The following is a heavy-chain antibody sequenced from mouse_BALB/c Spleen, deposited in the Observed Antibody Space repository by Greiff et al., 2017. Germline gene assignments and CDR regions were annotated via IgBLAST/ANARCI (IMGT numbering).Heavy chain of an antibody. CDR1: GFNIKDTY. V-gene: IGHV14-3*02. J-gene: IGHJ3*01. Sequence: EVKLQESGAELVKPGASVKLSCTASGFNIKDTYMHWVKQRPEQGLEWIGRIDPANGNTKYDPKFQGKATITADTSSNTAYMQLSSLTSEDSAVYYCARSHYGSSSFAYWGQGTLVTVSA. CDR3: ARSHYGSSSFAY. CDR2: IDPANGNT. D-gene: IGHD1-1*01.